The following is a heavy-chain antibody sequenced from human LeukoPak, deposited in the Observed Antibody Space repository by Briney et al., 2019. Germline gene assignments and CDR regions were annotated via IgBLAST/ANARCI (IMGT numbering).Heavy chain of an antibody. Sequence: EASVKVSCKASGYTFTGYYMHWVRQAPGQGLEWMGWINPNSGGTNYAQKFQGRVTMTRDTSISTAYMELSRLRSDDTAVYYCARDHCSSTSCPKNYYYYYMDVWGKGTTVTVSS. V-gene: IGHV1-2*02. CDR3: ARDHCSSTSCPKNYYYYYMDV. J-gene: IGHJ6*03. D-gene: IGHD2-2*01. CDR2: INPNSGGT. CDR1: GYTFTGYY.